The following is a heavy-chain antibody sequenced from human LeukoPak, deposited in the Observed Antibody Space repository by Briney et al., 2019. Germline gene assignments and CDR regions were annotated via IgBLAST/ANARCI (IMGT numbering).Heavy chain of an antibody. V-gene: IGHV4-39*01. J-gene: IGHJ4*02. CDR1: GGSISSRGYY. Sequence: SETLSLTCTVSGGSISSRGYYWGWIRQPPGKGLEWIGHIYYSGSTYYNPSLKSRVTISVDTSKNQFSLKLSSVTAADTAVYYCARIDFGADDWGQGTLVTVSS. D-gene: IGHD4-17*01. CDR3: ARIDFGADD. CDR2: IYYSGST.